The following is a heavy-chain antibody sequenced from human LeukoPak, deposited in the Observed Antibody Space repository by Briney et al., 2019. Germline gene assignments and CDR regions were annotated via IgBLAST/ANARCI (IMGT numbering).Heavy chain of an antibody. J-gene: IGHJ4*02. CDR3: AARKVRGVWFYLDY. D-gene: IGHD3-10*01. CDR1: GFTVSAYA. CDR2: IYDDNT. V-gene: IGHV3-23*01. Sequence: PGVSLRLSCAAPGFTVSAYAMAWVRQAPGKGLEWVSTIYDDNTYYADSVKGRFAISTDNSKNTLYLQMNSLRVEDTAVYFCAARKVRGVWFYLDYWGQGTLVTVSS.